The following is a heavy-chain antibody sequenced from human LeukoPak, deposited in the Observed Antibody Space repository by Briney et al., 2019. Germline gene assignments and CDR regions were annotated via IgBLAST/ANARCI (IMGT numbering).Heavy chain of an antibody. Sequence: SETLSLTCTVSSASISTYYWSWIRQPPGKGLEWIGYIYHSGTSNYNPSLKSRVTMSVDTSKSQFSLSLSSVTPADPAVYYCARVLVRALYNWIDPWGQGTLVTVSS. CDR2: IYHSGTS. D-gene: IGHD3-10*01. CDR3: ARVLVRALYNWIDP. V-gene: IGHV4-59*01. CDR1: SASISTYY. J-gene: IGHJ5*02.